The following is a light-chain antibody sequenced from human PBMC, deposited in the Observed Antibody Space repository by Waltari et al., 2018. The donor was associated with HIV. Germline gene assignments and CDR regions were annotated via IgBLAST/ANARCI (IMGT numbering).Light chain of an antibody. J-gene: IGKJ1*01. Sequence: DIQMTQSPSTLSASVRDRVTITCRASQSISSWLAWYQQKPGKAPKLLIYKASSLESGVPSRFSGSGSGTEFTLTISSLQPADFATYYCQQYNSYPWTFGQGTKVEIK. CDR3: QQYNSYPWT. CDR2: KAS. V-gene: IGKV1-5*03. CDR1: QSISSW.